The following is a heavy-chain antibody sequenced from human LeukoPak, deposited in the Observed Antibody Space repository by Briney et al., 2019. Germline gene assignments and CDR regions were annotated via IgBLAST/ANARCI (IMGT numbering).Heavy chain of an antibody. J-gene: IGHJ4*02. D-gene: IGHD3-3*01. CDR2: ISGSGGST. CDR1: GFTFSTYG. CDR3: AKDLRFLEWLLPGFDY. V-gene: IGHV3-23*01. Sequence: GGSLRLSCAASGFTFSTYGMSWVRQAPGMGLGWVSAISGSGGSTYYADSVKGRFTISRDNSKNTLYLQMNSLRAEDTAVYYCAKDLRFLEWLLPGFDYWGQGTLVTVSS.